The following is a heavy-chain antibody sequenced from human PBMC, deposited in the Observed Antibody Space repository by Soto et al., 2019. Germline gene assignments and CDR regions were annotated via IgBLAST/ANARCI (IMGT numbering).Heavy chain of an antibody. V-gene: IGHV4-59*01. Sequence: SETLSLTCTVSGGSISNYYWSWIRQPPGKGLEWIGYIYYSGSTNYNPSLKSRVTISVDTSKNQFSLKLSSVTAADTAVYYCARHVYCGDCYGYYYYGMDVWGQGTTVTVSS. D-gene: IGHD2-21*02. J-gene: IGHJ6*02. CDR3: ARHVYCGDCYGYYYYGMDV. CDR1: GGSISNYY. CDR2: IYYSGST.